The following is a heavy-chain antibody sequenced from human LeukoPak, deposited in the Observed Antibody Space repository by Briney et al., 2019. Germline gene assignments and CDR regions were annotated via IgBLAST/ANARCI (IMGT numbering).Heavy chain of an antibody. CDR1: GDSISSSNW. V-gene: IGHV4-4*02. CDR3: ARVDDSSGYSTFDI. J-gene: IGHJ3*02. Sequence: PSETLSLTCTVSGDSISSSNWWSWVRQPPGKGLEWIGEIHHSGNTNYNPSLKSRVTISVDTSKNQFSLKLSSVTAADTAVYYCARVDDSSGYSTFDIWGQGTMVTVSS. CDR2: IHHSGNT. D-gene: IGHD3-22*01.